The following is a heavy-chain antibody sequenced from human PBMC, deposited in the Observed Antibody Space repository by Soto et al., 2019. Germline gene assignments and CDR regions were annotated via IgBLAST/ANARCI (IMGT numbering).Heavy chain of an antibody. J-gene: IGHJ4*02. D-gene: IGHD3-16*02. V-gene: IGHV3-23*01. CDR1: GFTFSSYA. Sequence: PGGSLRLSCAASGFTFSSYAVSWVRQAPGKGLEWVSATSGSGGSTYYADSVKGRFTISRDNSKDTLYLQMNSLRAEDTAVYYCAKDPIYDYIWGSYRHVDYWGQGTLVTVSS. CDR2: TSGSGGST. CDR3: AKDPIYDYIWGSYRHVDY.